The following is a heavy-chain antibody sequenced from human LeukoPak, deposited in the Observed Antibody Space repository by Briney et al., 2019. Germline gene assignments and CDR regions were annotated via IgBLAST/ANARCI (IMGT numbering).Heavy chain of an antibody. J-gene: IGHJ4*02. Sequence: ASVKVSCQASGYTFTGYYMHWLRQAPGQGLEGMGWINPNSGGTHYAQKFQGRVTMTRDTSIRTAYMSLSRLTPDDTPVYFSPRAEIVGATTFNYWGQGTLVTVSS. CDR2: INPNSGGT. D-gene: IGHD1-26*01. CDR1: GYTFTGYY. V-gene: IGHV1-2*02. CDR3: PRAEIVGATTFNY.